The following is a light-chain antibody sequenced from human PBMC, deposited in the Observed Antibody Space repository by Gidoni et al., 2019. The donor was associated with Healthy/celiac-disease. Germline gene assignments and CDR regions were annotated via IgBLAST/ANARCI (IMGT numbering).Light chain of an antibody. CDR3: SSYTSSSTPVV. CDR1: SSDVGGDNY. CDR2: DVS. Sequence: QSALTQPASVSGSPGQSITLSCPGTSSDVGGDNYVSWYKQHPGKAPKLMIYDVSNRPSGVSNRFSGSKSGNTASLTIAGLQAEDEADYYCSSYTSSSTPVVFGGGTKLTVL. J-gene: IGLJ2*01. V-gene: IGLV2-14*01.